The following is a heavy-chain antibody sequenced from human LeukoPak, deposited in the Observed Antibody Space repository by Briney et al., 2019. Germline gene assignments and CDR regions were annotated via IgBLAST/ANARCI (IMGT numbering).Heavy chain of an antibody. Sequence: PSETLSLTCAVYGGSFSGYYWSWIRQPPGKGLEWIGEINLSGSTNYNPSLESRVTISVDTSKNQFSLKLSSVTAADTAVHYCARGIMITFGGVIGDYYYYYMDVWGKGTTATVSS. CDR3: ARGIMITFGGVIGDYYYYYMDV. CDR1: GGSFSGYY. CDR2: INLSGST. V-gene: IGHV4-34*01. D-gene: IGHD3-16*02. J-gene: IGHJ6*03.